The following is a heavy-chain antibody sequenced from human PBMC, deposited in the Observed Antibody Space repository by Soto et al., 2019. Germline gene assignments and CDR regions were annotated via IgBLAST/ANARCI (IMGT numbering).Heavy chain of an antibody. D-gene: IGHD1-26*01. CDR1: GGSISSSSYY. J-gene: IGHJ4*02. CDR2: IYYSGST. CDR3: AKKVGAAYFDY. V-gene: IGHV4-39*01. Sequence: SETLSLTCTVSGGSISSSSYYWCWIRQPPGKGLEWIGSIYYSGSTYYNPSLKSRVTISVDTSKNQFSLKLSSVTAADTAVYYCAKKVGAAYFDYWGQGTLVTVSS.